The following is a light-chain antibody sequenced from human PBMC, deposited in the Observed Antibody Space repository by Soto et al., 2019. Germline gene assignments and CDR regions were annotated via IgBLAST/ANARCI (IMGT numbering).Light chain of an antibody. V-gene: IGLV2-14*01. CDR1: SSDVGGYNF. J-gene: IGLJ2*01. CDR2: EVS. Sequence: QSALTQPASVSGSPGQSITISCTGTSSDVGGYNFVSWYQQHPGKAPKLMIYEVSNRPSGVSSRFSGSKSGNTASLTISGLQAEDEADYYCSSYTSISTVVFGGGTKLTVL. CDR3: SSYTSISTVV.